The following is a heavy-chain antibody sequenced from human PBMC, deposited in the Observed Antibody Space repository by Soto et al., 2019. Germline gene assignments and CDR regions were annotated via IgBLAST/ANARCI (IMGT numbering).Heavy chain of an antibody. J-gene: IGHJ4*02. CDR2: IYYSGST. V-gene: IGHV4-39*01. D-gene: IGHD4-17*01. CDR3: ARHENYGDYYFDY. CDR1: GGSISSSSYY. Sequence: QLQLQESGPGLVKPSETLSLTCTVSGGSISSSSYYWGWIRQPPGKGLEWIGSIYYSGSTYYNPSLKSRVTISVDTSKNQFSLKLSSVTAADTAVYYCARHENYGDYYFDYWGQGTLVTVSS.